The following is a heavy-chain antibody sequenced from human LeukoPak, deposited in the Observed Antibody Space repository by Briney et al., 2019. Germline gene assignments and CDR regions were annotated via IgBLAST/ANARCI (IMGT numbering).Heavy chain of an antibody. J-gene: IGHJ3*02. Sequence: ASVKVSCKASGYTFTSYDINWVRQATGQGLEWMGWMNPNSGNTGYAQKFQGRVTMTRNTSISTAYMELSSLRSEDTAVYYCASPALYDDAFDIWGQGTMVTVSS. CDR3: ASPALYDDAFDI. D-gene: IGHD3-3*01. CDR2: MNPNSGNT. CDR1: GYTFTSYD. V-gene: IGHV1-8*01.